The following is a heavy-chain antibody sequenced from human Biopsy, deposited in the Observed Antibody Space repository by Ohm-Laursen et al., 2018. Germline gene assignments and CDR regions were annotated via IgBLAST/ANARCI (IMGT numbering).Heavy chain of an antibody. D-gene: IGHD5-18*01. CDR3: AKDRYNYTPIGGSRMDV. J-gene: IGHJ6*02. CDR2: IFYDGSNT. Sequence: SLRLSCAASGFTFNNYGMQWVRQAPGKGLEWVAFIFYDGSNTYYADSVKGRFTISRDNSRDTLYLQMSSLRAEDTAVYYCAKDRYNYTPIGGSRMDVWDQGTTVTVSS. V-gene: IGHV3-30*18. CDR1: GFTFNNYG.